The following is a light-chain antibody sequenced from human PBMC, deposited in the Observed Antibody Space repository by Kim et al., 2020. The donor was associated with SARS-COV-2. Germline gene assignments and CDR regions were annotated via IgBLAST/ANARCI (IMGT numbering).Light chain of an antibody. Sequence: VTISDTGTYSNIGAVYDVHWYQQLPGTAPKLLIYGNSNRPSGVPDRFSGSKSGTSASLAITGLQAEDEADYYCQSYDSSLSGSRVFGGGTQLTVL. CDR1: YSNIGAVYD. V-gene: IGLV1-40*01. CDR3: QSYDSSLSGSRV. CDR2: GNS. J-gene: IGLJ2*01.